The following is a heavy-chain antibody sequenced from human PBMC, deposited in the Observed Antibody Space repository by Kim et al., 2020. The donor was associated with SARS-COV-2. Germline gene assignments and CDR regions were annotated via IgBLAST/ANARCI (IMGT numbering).Heavy chain of an antibody. J-gene: IGHJ6*02. CDR1: GYTFTSYA. CDR3: ARGRVEDTAMVARPYVYYYYGMDV. CDR2: INTNTGNP. V-gene: IGHV7-4-1*02. Sequence: ASVKVSCKASGYTFTSYAMNWVRQAPGQGLEWMGWINTNTGNPTYAQGFTGRFVFSLDTSVSTAYLQISSLKAEDTAVYYCARGRVEDTAMVARPYVYYYYGMDVWGQGTTVTVSS. D-gene: IGHD5-18*01.